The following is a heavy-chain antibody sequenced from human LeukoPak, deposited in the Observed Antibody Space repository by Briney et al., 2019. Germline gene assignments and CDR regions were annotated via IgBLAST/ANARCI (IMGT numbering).Heavy chain of an antibody. D-gene: IGHD5-12*01. Sequence: GGSLRLSCAASGFTLSNYAMSWVRQAPGGGPEWVSTRSESGGATRYADSVKGRFTISRDNSKNTLYLQMDSLRAEDTAFYYCAKEYRDFSGYDYWGQGTMVAVSS. J-gene: IGHJ3*01. CDR3: AKEYRDFSGYDY. CDR1: GFTLSNYA. CDR2: RSESGGAT. V-gene: IGHV3-23*01.